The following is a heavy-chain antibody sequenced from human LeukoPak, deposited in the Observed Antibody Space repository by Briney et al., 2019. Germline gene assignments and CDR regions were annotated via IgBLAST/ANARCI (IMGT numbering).Heavy chain of an antibody. CDR1: GGSISTSY. V-gene: IGHV4-59*01. Sequence: KASETLSLTCTVSGGSISTSYWTWIRQPPGKGLDWIGYISDSGSTNYNPSLKSRVTISVDTSKNHFYLKVSSVTAADTAVYYCTRGRAGEWILDPWGQGTLVTVSS. CDR3: TRGRAGEWILDP. D-gene: IGHD3-10*01. J-gene: IGHJ5*02. CDR2: ISDSGST.